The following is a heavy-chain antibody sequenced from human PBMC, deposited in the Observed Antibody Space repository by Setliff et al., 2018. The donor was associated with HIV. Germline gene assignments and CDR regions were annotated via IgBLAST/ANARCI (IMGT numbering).Heavy chain of an antibody. Sequence: ASVKVSCKSSGYTFTGSFMHWVRQAPGQGLEWMGWINCNSGGTYYAQNFQGRVTMTRDTSINTAYMELSRLRSDDTAVYYCTTEDPWLRFGHWGQGTLVTVSS. CDR1: GYTFTGSF. CDR2: INCNSGGT. D-gene: IGHD5-12*01. V-gene: IGHV1-2*02. J-gene: IGHJ5*02. CDR3: TTEDPWLRFGH.